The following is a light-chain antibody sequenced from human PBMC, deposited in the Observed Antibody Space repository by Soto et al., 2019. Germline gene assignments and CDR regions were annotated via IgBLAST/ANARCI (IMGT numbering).Light chain of an antibody. Sequence: EIVLTQSPGTLSLSPGERATLSCRASQRVSSNFLAWYQQKPGQAPRLLIYGASSRATGIPDRFSGSGSGTDFTLTISRLEPEDFAVYYCQQYGSSYPWTFGQGTKVEIK. CDR2: GAS. V-gene: IGKV3-20*01. CDR1: QRVSSNF. CDR3: QQYGSSYPWT. J-gene: IGKJ1*01.